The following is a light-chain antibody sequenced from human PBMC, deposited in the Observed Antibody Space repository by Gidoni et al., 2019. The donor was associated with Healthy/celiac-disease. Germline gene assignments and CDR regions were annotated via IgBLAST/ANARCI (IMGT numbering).Light chain of an antibody. CDR1: QSVSSY. CDR2: DAS. Sequence: DIVLTPSPATLSLSPGERATLSCRASQSVSSYLAWYQQKPGQAPRLLIYDASNRATGIPARFSGSGSGTDFTLTISSLEPEDFAVYYCQQRSNWPSTFGQGTRLEIK. V-gene: IGKV3-11*01. J-gene: IGKJ5*01. CDR3: QQRSNWPST.